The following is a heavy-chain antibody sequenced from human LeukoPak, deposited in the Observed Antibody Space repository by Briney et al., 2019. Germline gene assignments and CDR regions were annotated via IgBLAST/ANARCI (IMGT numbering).Heavy chain of an antibody. CDR1: GFTVSSNY. Sequence: GGSLRLSCAASGFTVSSNYMSWIRQAPGKGLEWVSVIYSGGSTYYADSVKGRFTISRDNSKNTLYLQMNSLRAEDTAVYYCAKEVTMVAWFDPWGQGTLVTVSS. CDR3: AKEVTMVAWFDP. D-gene: IGHD3-10*01. J-gene: IGHJ5*02. V-gene: IGHV3-53*01. CDR2: IYSGGST.